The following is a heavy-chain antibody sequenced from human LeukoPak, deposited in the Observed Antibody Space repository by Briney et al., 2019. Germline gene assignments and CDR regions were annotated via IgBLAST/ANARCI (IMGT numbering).Heavy chain of an antibody. Sequence: SETLSLTCTVSGGSISSSSYYWGWIRQPPGKGLEWIGSIYYSGSTYYNPSLKSRVTISVDTSKNQFSLKLSSVTAADTAVYYCARPFFDWLLFDYWGQGTLVTVSS. J-gene: IGHJ4*02. CDR2: IYYSGST. CDR3: ARPFFDWLLFDY. D-gene: IGHD3-9*01. V-gene: IGHV4-39*01. CDR1: GGSISSSSYY.